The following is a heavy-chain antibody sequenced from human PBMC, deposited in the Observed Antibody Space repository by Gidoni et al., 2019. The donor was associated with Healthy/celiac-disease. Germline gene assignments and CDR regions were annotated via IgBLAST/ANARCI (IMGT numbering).Heavy chain of an antibody. D-gene: IGHD4-17*01. V-gene: IGHV4-59*01. CDR2: IYYSGST. J-gene: IGHJ5*02. CDR1: GGSISSDY. Sequence: QVQLQESGPGLVTPSETLSLPCTVSGGSISSDYWSWIRQPPGKGLEWIGYIYYSGSTNYNPSLKSRVIISVDKSKKQLSLKMSSVTAADKAVYYCARGDYGDNWFDPWGQGTLVTVSS. CDR3: ARGDYGDNWFDP.